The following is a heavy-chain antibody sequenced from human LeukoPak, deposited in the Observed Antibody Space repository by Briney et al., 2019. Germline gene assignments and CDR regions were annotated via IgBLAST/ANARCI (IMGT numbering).Heavy chain of an antibody. D-gene: IGHD6-25*01. CDR2: INYSGRT. Sequence: SETLSLTCAVYGGSLNGYYWSWVRQPPGKGLEWIGEINYSGRTSYNPSLKSRVIISIDTSKNQFSLNLTSVTAADTGIYYCASRERWGQGTLVTVSS. V-gene: IGHV4-34*01. J-gene: IGHJ1*01. CDR1: GGSLNGYY. CDR3: ASRER.